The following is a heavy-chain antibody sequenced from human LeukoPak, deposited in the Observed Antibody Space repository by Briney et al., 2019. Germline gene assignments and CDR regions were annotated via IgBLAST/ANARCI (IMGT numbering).Heavy chain of an antibody. Sequence: GESLKISCKGSGYSFTSYWISWVRQLPGKGLEWMGIIYPGDSDTRYSPSFQGQVTISADKSISTAYLQWSSPKASDTAMYYCASGGYYYDTRPDAFDIWGQGTMVTVSS. CDR2: IYPGDSDT. CDR1: GYSFTSYW. D-gene: IGHD3-22*01. CDR3: ASGGYYYDTRPDAFDI. V-gene: IGHV5-51*01. J-gene: IGHJ3*02.